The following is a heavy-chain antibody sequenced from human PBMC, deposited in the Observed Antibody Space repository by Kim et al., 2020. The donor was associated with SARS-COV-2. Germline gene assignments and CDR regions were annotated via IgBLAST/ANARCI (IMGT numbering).Heavy chain of an antibody. CDR3: ARGPITMVRGVENWFDP. Sequence: ASVKVSCKASGYTFTSYDINWVRQATGQGLEWMGWMNPNSGNTGYAQKFQGRVTMTRNTSISTAYMELSSLRSEDTAVYYCARGPITMVRGVENWFDPWGQGTLVTVSS. V-gene: IGHV1-8*01. CDR1: GYTFTSYD. D-gene: IGHD3-10*01. J-gene: IGHJ5*02. CDR2: MNPNSGNT.